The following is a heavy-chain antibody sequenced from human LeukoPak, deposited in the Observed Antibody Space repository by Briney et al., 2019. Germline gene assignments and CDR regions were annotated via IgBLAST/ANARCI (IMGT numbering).Heavy chain of an antibody. V-gene: IGHV5-10-1*01. CDR2: IDPTDSYT. Sequence: GESLRISCKASGYSFTSYWIFWVRQMPGKGLEWMGRIDPTDSYTYYSPSFQGHVTISADKSISTAYLQWSSLKPSDTAMYYCARPLDNSAYYPDYWGQGTLVTVSS. CDR3: ARPLDNSAYYPDY. D-gene: IGHD3-22*01. J-gene: IGHJ4*02. CDR1: GYSFTSYW.